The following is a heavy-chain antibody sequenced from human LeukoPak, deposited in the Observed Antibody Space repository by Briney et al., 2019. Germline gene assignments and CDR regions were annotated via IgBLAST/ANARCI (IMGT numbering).Heavy chain of an antibody. CDR2: ISGSGGST. CDR3: SDVDTAMASFDY. CDR1: GFTFSSYA. V-gene: IGHV3-23*01. J-gene: IGHJ4*02. D-gene: IGHD5-18*01. Sequence: QTGGSLRLSCAASGFTFSSYAMSWVRQAPRKGLEWVSAISGSGGSTYYADSVKGRFTISRDNSKNTLYLQMNSLRAEDTAVYYCSDVDTAMASFDYWGQGTLVTVSS.